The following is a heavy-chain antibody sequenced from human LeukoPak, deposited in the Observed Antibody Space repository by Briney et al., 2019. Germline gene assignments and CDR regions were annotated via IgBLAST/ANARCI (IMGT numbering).Heavy chain of an antibody. J-gene: IGHJ4*02. CDR3: ARGRSTGYPYYFEY. CDR1: GYTFTSYD. Sequence: ASVKVSCKASGYTFTSYDISWVRQATGQGLEWMGWTNPNSGSTGYAQKFQGRVTITRNTSISTAYMELSGLRSEDTAVYYCARGRSTGYPYYFEYWGQGTLVTVSS. CDR2: TNPNSGST. D-gene: IGHD5-12*01. V-gene: IGHV1-8*03.